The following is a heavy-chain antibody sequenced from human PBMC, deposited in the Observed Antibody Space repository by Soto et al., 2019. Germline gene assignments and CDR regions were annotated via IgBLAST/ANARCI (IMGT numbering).Heavy chain of an antibody. CDR1: GFSLNTSGVG. CDR2: IYWDDGK. V-gene: IGHV2-5*02. CDR3: AHRCLISSCYSDCNCGFDP. D-gene: IGHD2-15*01. Sequence: SGPTLVNPPQTLTLTCTFSGFSLNTSGVGVGWVRQPPGKALEWLALIYWDDGKHYNPFLKSRLTITKDTSKNQVVLTMTNMDPVDTATYYCAHRCLISSCYSDCNCGFDPWGQGTRVTVSS. J-gene: IGHJ5*02.